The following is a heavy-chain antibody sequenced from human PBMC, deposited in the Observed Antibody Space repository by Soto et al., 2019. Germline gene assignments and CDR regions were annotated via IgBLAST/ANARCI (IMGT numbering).Heavy chain of an antibody. CDR2: IIPIFGTA. CDR1: GGTFSSYA. D-gene: IGHD6-13*01. V-gene: IGHV1-69*13. CDR3: ARERRLAAAGTDYYYYYGMDV. J-gene: IGHJ6*02. Sequence: ASVKVSCKASGGTFSSYAISWVRQAPGQGLEWMGGIIPIFGTANYAQKFQGRVTITADESTSTAYMELSSLRSEDTAVYYCARERRLAAAGTDYYYYYGMDVWGQGTTVTVSS.